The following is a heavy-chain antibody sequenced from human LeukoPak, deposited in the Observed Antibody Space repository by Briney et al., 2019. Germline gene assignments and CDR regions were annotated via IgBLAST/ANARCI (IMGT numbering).Heavy chain of an antibody. J-gene: IGHJ4*02. CDR1: GYIFTNYH. V-gene: IGHV1-46*01. D-gene: IGHD1-14*01. CDR3: ARETPDAYCFDY. Sequence: ASVKVSCKTSGYIFTNYHLHWVRQAPGQGLEWMGMIYASGDTRSHAQNFQGRVTMTRDTSTTTFYMELSSLGSEDTAVYYCARETPDAYCFDYWGQGTLVTASS. CDR2: IYASGDTR.